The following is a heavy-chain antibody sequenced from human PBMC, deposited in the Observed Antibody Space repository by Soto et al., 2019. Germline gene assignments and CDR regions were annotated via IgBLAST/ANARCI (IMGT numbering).Heavy chain of an antibody. CDR3: ARQWLRSLSYYYGMDV. D-gene: IGHD5-12*01. V-gene: IGHV1-18*01. Sequence: ASVKVSCKASGYTFTSYGISSVRQAPGQGLEWMGWISAYNGNTNYAQKLQGRVTMTTDTSTSTAYMELRSLRSDDTAVYYCARQWLRSLSYYYGMDVWGQGTTVTVSS. CDR2: ISAYNGNT. CDR1: GYTFTSYG. J-gene: IGHJ6*02.